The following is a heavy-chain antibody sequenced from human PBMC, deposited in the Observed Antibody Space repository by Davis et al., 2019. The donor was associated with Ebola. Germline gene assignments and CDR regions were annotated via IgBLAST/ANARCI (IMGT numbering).Heavy chain of an antibody. D-gene: IGHD3-22*01. CDR3: ARDRNDSSGYGF. J-gene: IGHJ4*02. Sequence: SETLSLTCAVSGYSMNVRYYWGWIRHPPGKGLAWIGTIDQTGTRFFNSSLRSRLTMSLDTARDHLSLKLTSVTAADTATYYCARDRNDSSGYGFWGQGTLVTVSS. CDR1: GYSMNVRYY. V-gene: IGHV4-38-2*02. CDR2: IDQTGTR.